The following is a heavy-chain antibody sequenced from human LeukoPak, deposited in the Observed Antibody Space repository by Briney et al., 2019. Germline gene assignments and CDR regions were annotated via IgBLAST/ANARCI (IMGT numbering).Heavy chain of an antibody. D-gene: IGHD7-27*01. V-gene: IGHV1-2*02. CDR2: INPNSGFT. CDR3: AREPGDEFDDAFDI. CDR1: GYTFTGYH. Sequence: GASVKVSCKTSGYTFTGYHLHWVRQAPGQGLEWMGSINPNSGFTNYAQRFQGRVTITRNTSISTAYMELSSLRSEDTAVYYCAREPGDEFDDAFDIWGQGTMVTVSS. J-gene: IGHJ3*02.